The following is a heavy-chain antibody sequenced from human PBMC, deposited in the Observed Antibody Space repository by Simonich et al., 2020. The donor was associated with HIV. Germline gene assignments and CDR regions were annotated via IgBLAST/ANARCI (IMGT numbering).Heavy chain of an antibody. J-gene: IGHJ4*02. CDR1: GGSFSSYY. CDR3: AKVARYFDWYSTAFDY. CDR2: INHRART. V-gene: IGHV4-34*01. Sequence: QVQLQQWGAGLLKPSETLSLTCAVYGGSFSSYYWNWIRQPPGKGLEWIGEINHRARTKTNPSRKSRVTISVDTSKNQFSLKLTSVTAADTAVYYCAKVARYFDWYSTAFDYWGQGTLVTVSS. D-gene: IGHD3-9*01.